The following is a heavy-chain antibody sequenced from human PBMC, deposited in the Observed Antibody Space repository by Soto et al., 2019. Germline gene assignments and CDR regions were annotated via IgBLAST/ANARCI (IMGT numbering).Heavy chain of an antibody. CDR2: ISDSAERI. Sequence: EVQLLESGGGLVQPGGSLRLSCAASGFTFRSNSMSWVRQAPGEGLEWVSAISDSAERIFYVDSVKGRFTISRDNSKNKLYLHMDSLRAEDTAVYYCVTLALGKFDYWGQGNLVIVSS. CDR3: VTLALGKFDY. J-gene: IGHJ4*02. D-gene: IGHD1-26*01. V-gene: IGHV3-23*01. CDR1: GFTFRSNS.